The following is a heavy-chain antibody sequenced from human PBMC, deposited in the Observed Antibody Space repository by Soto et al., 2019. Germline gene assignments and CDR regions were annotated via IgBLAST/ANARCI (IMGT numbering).Heavy chain of an antibody. CDR3: AGDLPEDYGVLDT. CDR2: IWYDGSNK. CDR1: GFTFSSYG. J-gene: IGHJ3*02. Sequence: GGSLRLSCAPSGFTFSSYGMHWARQAPGKGLEWVAVIWYDGSNKVYADSVKGRFTISRDNSKNTLYLQMNSLRAEDTAVYYCAGDLPEDYGVLDTWGKGTMVPV. D-gene: IGHD4-17*01. V-gene: IGHV3-33*01.